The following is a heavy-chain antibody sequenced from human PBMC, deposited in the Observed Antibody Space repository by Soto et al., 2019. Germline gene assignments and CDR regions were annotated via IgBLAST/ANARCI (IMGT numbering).Heavy chain of an antibody. CDR2: ISAYNGNT. CDR1: GYTFTSYG. Sequence: ASVKVSCKASGYTFTSYGISWVRQAPGQGLEWMGWISAYNGNTNYAQKLQGRVTMTTDTSTSTAYMELRSLRSDDTAVYYCARERGPRGSPIKDYYYGMDGWGQGNTVTFSS. D-gene: IGHD5-12*01. V-gene: IGHV1-18*01. CDR3: ARERGPRGSPIKDYYYGMDG. J-gene: IGHJ6*02.